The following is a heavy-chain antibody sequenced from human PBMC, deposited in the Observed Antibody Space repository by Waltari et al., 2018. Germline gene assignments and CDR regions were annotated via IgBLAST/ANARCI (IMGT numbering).Heavy chain of an antibody. V-gene: IGHV4-4*09. CDR2: IYTSGGT. D-gene: IGHD2-2*01. J-gene: IGHJ4*02. CDR3: ARVGSIHWVSRFNL. CDR1: GGSIGSNY. Sequence: QVQLQESGPGLVKPSETLSLTCTVSGGSIGSNYWSWMRQPPGKGLEWIGYIYTSGGTNDNPSLKSRVTISIDTSKNQCSLKLTPVTAADTAGYYCARVGSIHWVSRFNLWGRGTLVSVSS.